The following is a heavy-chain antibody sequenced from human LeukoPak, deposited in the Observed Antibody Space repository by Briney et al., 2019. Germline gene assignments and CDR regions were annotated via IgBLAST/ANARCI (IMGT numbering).Heavy chain of an antibody. D-gene: IGHD3-22*01. CDR2: INHSGST. CDR1: GGSFSGYY. V-gene: IGHV4-34*01. Sequence: PSETLSLTCAVYGGSFSGYYWSWIRQPPGKGLEWIGEINHSGSTNYNPSLKSRVTISVDTSKNQFSLKLSSVTAADTAVYYCASLDSSGYSDFDYWGLGTLVTVSS. CDR3: ASLDSSGYSDFDY. J-gene: IGHJ4*02.